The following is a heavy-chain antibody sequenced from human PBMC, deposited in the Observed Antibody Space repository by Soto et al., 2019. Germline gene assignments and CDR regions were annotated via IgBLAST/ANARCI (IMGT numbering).Heavy chain of an antibody. CDR2: ITGGGGST. J-gene: IGHJ4*02. V-gene: IGHV3-23*01. D-gene: IGHD6-25*01. Sequence: GGSLRLSCAASGFTFSSYAMSWVRQSPGKGLEWVSAITGGGGSTFHADSVKGRFTISRDNSKNTLYLQVSSLRAEDTAVYYCAKGSASGSPYYFDYWGQGIQVTVSS. CDR1: GFTFSSYA. CDR3: AKGSASGSPYYFDY.